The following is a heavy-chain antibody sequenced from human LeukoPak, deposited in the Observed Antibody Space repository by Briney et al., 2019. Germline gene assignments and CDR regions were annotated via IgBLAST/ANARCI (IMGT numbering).Heavy chain of an antibody. D-gene: IGHD5-24*01. CDR3: ARDRLGVEMSTINRFDY. V-gene: IGHV3-21*01. CDR2: ISTGSSYI. J-gene: IGHJ4*02. CDR1: GFTFSSYT. Sequence: GGSLRLSCAASGFTFSSYTMNWVRQAPGKGLEWISSISTGSSYIYYANSVKGRFTISRDNAKNSLYLQMNSLRAEDTAVYYCARDRLGVEMSTINRFDYWGQGTLVAVSS.